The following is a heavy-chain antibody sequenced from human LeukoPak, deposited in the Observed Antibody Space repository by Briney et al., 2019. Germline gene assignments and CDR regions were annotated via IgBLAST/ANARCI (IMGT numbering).Heavy chain of an antibody. CDR1: GGSFSGYY. J-gene: IGHJ6*04. CDR2: INHSEST. CDR3: ARSGYFDWLTLTYYYYCIDV. Sequence: NTSATLSLTCAVYGGSFSGYYWSWIRQPPGKGLEWIGEINHSESTNYNPSLKSRVTLSVDTSKNQFSLKLSSVTAADTAVYYCARSGYFDWLTLTYYYYCIDVWGKGTTVTVSS. D-gene: IGHD3-9*01. V-gene: IGHV4-34*01.